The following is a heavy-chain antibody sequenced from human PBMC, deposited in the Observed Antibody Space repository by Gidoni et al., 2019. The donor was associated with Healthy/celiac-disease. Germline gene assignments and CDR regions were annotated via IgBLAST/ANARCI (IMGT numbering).Heavy chain of an antibody. J-gene: IGHJ4*02. V-gene: IGHV3-23*01. D-gene: IGHD3-22*01. CDR2: ISGSGGST. Sequence: AASGFTFSSYAMSWVRQAPGKRLEWVSAISGSGGSTYYTDSVKGRFTISRDNSKNTLYLQMNSLRAEDTAVYCCAKSPPYYDSSGYQLGILDYWGQGTLVTVSS. CDR1: GFTFSSYA. CDR3: AKSPPYYDSSGYQLGILDY.